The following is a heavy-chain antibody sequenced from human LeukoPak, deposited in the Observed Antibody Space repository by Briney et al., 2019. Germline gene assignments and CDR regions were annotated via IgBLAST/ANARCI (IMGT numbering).Heavy chain of an antibody. CDR3: ARAISSTSCYTCWFDP. CDR1: GGTFSSYA. V-gene: IGHV1-69*05. Sequence: GASVKVSCKASGGTFSSYAISWVRQAPGQELEWMGGIIPIFGTANYAQKIPGRVTITTDESTSTAYMEVSSLRSEDTAVYYCARAISSTSCYTCWFDPWGQGTLVTVSS. J-gene: IGHJ5*02. CDR2: IIPIFGTA. D-gene: IGHD2-2*02.